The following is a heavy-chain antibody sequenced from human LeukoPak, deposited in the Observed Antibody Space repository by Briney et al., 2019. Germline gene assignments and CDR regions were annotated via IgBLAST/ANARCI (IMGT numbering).Heavy chain of an antibody. CDR1: GGTFSSYA. J-gene: IGHJ6*03. V-gene: IGHV1-2*02. CDR3: ARGLPRTYCSSTSCYSDRARAYYYYMDV. CDR2: INPNSGGT. D-gene: IGHD2-2*01. Sequence: GASVKVSCKASGGTFSSYAISWVRQAPGQGLEWMGWINPNSGGTNYAQKFQGRVTMTRDTSISTAYMELSRLRSDDTAVYYCARGLPRTYCSSTSCYSDRARAYYYYMDVWGKGTTVTISS.